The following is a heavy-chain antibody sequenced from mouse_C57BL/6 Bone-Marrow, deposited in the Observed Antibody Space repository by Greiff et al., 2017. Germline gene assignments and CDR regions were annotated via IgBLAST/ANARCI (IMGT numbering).Heavy chain of an antibody. CDR2: IYPRSGNT. Sequence: QVHVKQSGAELARPGASVKLSCKASGYTFTSYGISWVKQRTGQGLEWIGEIYPRSGNTYYNEKFKGKATLTADKSSSTAYMELRSLTSEDSAVYFCARSRRLAWFAYWGQGTLVTVSA. V-gene: IGHV1-81*01. J-gene: IGHJ3*01. CDR1: GYTFTSYG. CDR3: ARSRRLAWFAY.